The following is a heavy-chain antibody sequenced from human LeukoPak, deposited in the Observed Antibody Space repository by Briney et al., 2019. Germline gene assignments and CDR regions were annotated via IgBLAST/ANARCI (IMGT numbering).Heavy chain of an antibody. J-gene: IGHJ4*02. CDR3: ARENRGGTSISSHIYYFDY. Sequence: GASVKVSCKASGYTFSVYYVHWVRQAPGQGLEWMGWINPNSGGTNFAQKFQGRVTMTRDTSISTAYMELSRLRSDDTAVYYCARENRGGTSISSHIYYFDYWGQGTLVTVSS. CDR1: GYTFSVYY. V-gene: IGHV1-2*02. CDR2: INPNSGGT. D-gene: IGHD1-14*01.